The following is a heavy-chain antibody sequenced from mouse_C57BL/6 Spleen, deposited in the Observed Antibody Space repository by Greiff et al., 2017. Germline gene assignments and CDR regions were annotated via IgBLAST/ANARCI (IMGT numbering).Heavy chain of an antibody. D-gene: IGHD6-1*01. CDR2: FYPENGDT. J-gene: IGHJ2*01. Sequence: EVQLKESGAELVRPGASVKLSCTASGFNITDDYMHWVKQRPEQGLEWIGWFYPENGDTEYASKFKGKATITADTSSNTTYLQLSSLTSEDTAVYYFTTSATVLDYWGQGTTLTVSS. CDR1: GFNITDDY. CDR3: TTSATVLDY. V-gene: IGHV14-4*01.